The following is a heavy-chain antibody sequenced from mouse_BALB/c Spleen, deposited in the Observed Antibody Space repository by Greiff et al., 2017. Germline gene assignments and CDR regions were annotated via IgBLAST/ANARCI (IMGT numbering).Heavy chain of an antibody. CDR3: ARDDYDAAY. D-gene: IGHD2-4*01. CDR2: IDPANGNT. J-gene: IGHJ3*01. CDR1: GFNIKDTY. Sequence: EVQLVESGAELVKPGASVKLSCTASGFNIKDTYMHWVKQRPEQGLEWIGRIDPANGNTKYDPKFQGKATITADTSSNTAYLQLSSLTSEDTAVYYCARDDYDAAYWGQGTLVTVSA. V-gene: IGHV14-3*02.